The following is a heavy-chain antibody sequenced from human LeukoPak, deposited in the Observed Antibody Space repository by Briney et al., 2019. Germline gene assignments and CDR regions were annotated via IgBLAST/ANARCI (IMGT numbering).Heavy chain of an antibody. D-gene: IGHD6-19*01. CDR2: FDPEDGET. Sequence: ASVKVSCKVSGYTLTELSMHWVRQAPGKGLEWMGGFDPEDGETIYAQKFQGRVTMTEDTSTDTAYMELSSLRSEDTAVYYCAGWYSSGWYARGPFEAWGQGTLVTVSS. CDR3: AGWYSSGWYARGPFEA. CDR1: GYTLTELS. J-gene: IGHJ5*02. V-gene: IGHV1-24*01.